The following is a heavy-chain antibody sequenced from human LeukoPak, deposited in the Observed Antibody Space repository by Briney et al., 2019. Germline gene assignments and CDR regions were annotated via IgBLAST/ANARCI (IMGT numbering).Heavy chain of an antibody. V-gene: IGHV3-48*03. CDR1: GFTFSSYE. J-gene: IGHJ6*02. CDR3: ATLPYCSGGSCYSRDYGMDV. CDR2: ISSSGSTI. Sequence: PGGSLRLSCAASGFTFSSYEVNWVCQAPGKGLEWVSYISSSGSTIYYADSVKGRFTISRDNAKNSLYLQMNSLRAEDTAVYYCATLPYCSGGSCYSRDYGMDVWGQGTTVTVSS. D-gene: IGHD2-15*01.